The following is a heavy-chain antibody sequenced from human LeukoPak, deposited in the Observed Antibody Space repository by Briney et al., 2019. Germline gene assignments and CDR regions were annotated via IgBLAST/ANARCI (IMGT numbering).Heavy chain of an antibody. CDR1: GFTFSSYE. Sequence: PGGSLRLSCAASGFTFSSYEMDWVRQAPGKGLEWVSYISSSSSTIYYADSVKGRFTISRDNAKNSLYLQMNSLRAEDTAVYYCARRRLDYWGQGTLVTVSS. CDR3: ARRRLDY. D-gene: IGHD6-25*01. V-gene: IGHV3-48*01. J-gene: IGHJ4*02. CDR2: ISSSSSTI.